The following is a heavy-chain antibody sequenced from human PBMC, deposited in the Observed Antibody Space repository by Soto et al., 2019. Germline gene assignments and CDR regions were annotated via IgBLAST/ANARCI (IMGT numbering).Heavy chain of an antibody. V-gene: IGHV4-39*01. Sequence: QLQLQESGPGLVKPSETLSLTCTVSGDSISRSSYYWGWIRQPPGKGLAWIGSIYYSGSTYYNPSLTSRVTISVDTSKNQFSLKLSSVTAADTAVYYCARRGSSSWYGYWGQGTLVTVSS. CDR2: IYYSGST. CDR1: GDSISRSSYY. D-gene: IGHD6-13*01. J-gene: IGHJ4*02. CDR3: ARRGSSSWYGY.